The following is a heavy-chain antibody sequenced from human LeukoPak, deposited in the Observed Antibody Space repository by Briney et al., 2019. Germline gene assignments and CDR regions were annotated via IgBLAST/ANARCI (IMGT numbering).Heavy chain of an antibody. CDR3: ARDLDSGGTTFRALNY. D-gene: IGHD1-14*01. CDR1: GFTFTGYG. CDR2: ISPYNGNT. J-gene: IGHJ4*02. V-gene: IGHV1-18*04. Sequence: ASVKVSCKASGFTFTGYGIIWVRQAPGQGLEWLGWISPYNGNTNYAQKFQGRVTMTTDTSTTTTYMELRSLRSDDTAVYYCARDLDSGGTTFRALNYWGQGTLVTVSS.